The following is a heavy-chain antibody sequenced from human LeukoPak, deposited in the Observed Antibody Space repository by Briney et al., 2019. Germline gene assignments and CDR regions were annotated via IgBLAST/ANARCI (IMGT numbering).Heavy chain of an antibody. J-gene: IGHJ4*02. Sequence: SATLSLTCSVAGDSIISAFYYWGWVRQAPGKGLEWIGSMFFTGNAYYNPSLKSRVTISVDTSENQFSLKLRSMTAADTAVYYCARHVVGNYDLLSFDYWGQGTLVTVSS. V-gene: IGHV4-39*01. CDR1: GDSIISAFYY. CDR2: MFFTGNA. CDR3: ARHVVGNYDLLSFDY. D-gene: IGHD1-7*01.